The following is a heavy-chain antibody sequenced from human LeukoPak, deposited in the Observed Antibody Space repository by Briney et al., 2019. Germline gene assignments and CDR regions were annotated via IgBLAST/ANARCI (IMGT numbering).Heavy chain of an antibody. Sequence: ETLSLTCTVSGGSISSSSYYWGWIRQPPGKGLEWIGSIYYSGSTYYNPSLKSRVTISVDTSKNQFSLKLSSVTAADTAVYYCAGGAFDIWGQRTMVTVSS. CDR2: IYYSGST. D-gene: IGHD3-16*01. J-gene: IGHJ3*02. CDR3: AGGAFDI. V-gene: IGHV4-39*01. CDR1: GGSISSSSYY.